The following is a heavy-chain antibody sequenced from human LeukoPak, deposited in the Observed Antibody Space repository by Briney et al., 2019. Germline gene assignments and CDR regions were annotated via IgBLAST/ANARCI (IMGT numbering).Heavy chain of an antibody. Sequence: PGGSLRLSCAASGFTFSYCGMHWVRQTPDKGLQWVAVIWNDGSNKYYADSVKGRFTISRDNSKNTLSLQMNSLRAEDTAVYYCARDAYCSGGSYYHFDCWGQGTLVTVPS. CDR2: IWNDGSNK. J-gene: IGHJ4*02. CDR3: ARDAYCSGGSYYHFDC. CDR1: GFTFSYCG. D-gene: IGHD2-15*01. V-gene: IGHV3-33*01.